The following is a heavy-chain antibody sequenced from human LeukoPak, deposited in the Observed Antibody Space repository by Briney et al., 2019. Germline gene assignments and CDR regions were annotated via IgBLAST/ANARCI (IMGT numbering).Heavy chain of an antibody. CDR2: ISSSSSYI. CDR3: AEERGYSLVLVPYYFDY. Sequence: PGGSLRLSCAASGFTFSSYSMNWVRQAPGKGLEWVSSISSSSSYIYYADSVKGRFTISRDNAKNSLYLQMNSLRAEDTAVYYCAEERGYSLVLVPYYFDYWGQGNLVTVSS. CDR1: GFTFSSYS. V-gene: IGHV3-21*01. J-gene: IGHJ4*02. D-gene: IGHD5-18*01.